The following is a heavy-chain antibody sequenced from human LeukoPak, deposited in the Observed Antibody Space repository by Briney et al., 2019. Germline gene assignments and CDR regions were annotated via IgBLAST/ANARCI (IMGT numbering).Heavy chain of an antibody. D-gene: IGHD3-22*01. CDR2: IYWDDDK. J-gene: IGHJ4*02. CDR3: AHHSNNDDDSSVYYPFDY. V-gene: IGHV2-5*02. Sequence: ESGPTLVKPTQTLTLTCTFSGFSLSTSGVGVGWIRQPPGKALEWLALIYWDDDKRYSPSLKSRLTITQATSKNQVVLTMTNMDPVDTATYYCAHHSNNDDDSSVYYPFDYWGQGTLVTVSS. CDR1: GFSLSTSGVG.